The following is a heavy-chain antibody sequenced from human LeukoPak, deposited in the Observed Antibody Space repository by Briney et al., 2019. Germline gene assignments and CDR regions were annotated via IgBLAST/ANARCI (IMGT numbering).Heavy chain of an antibody. CDR3: ARFFTDFWSGSPIYAFDI. V-gene: IGHV3-11*04. J-gene: IGHJ3*02. CDR1: GFTFSDYY. D-gene: IGHD3-3*01. CDR2: ISSSGSTI. Sequence: PGGSLRLSCAASGFTFSDYYMSWIRQAPGKGLEWVSYISSSGSTIYYADSVKGRFTISRDNAKISLYLQMNSLRAEDTAVYYCARFFTDFWSGSPIYAFDIWGQGTMVTVSS.